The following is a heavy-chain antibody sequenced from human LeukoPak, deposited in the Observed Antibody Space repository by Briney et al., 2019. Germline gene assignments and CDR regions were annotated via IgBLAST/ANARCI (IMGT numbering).Heavy chain of an antibody. D-gene: IGHD5-12*01. J-gene: IGHJ3*02. Sequence: GGSLRLSCAASGFTFSSYWMSWVRQAPGKGLEWVANIKQDISEKYYVDSVKGRFTISRDNAKNSLYAQMNSLRAEDTAVYYCARGPLRGAFDIWGQGTMVTVSS. CDR1: GFTFSSYW. CDR3: ARGPLRGAFDI. CDR2: IKQDISEK. V-gene: IGHV3-7*01.